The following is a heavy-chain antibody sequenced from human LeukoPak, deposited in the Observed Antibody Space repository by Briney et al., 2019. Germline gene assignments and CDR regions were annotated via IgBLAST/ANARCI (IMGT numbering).Heavy chain of an antibody. D-gene: IGHD2-2*01. CDR2: ISGSGDST. V-gene: IGHV3-23*01. Sequence: PGGSLRLSCAASGFIFRRYAMNWVRQAPGKGLEWVSAISGSGDSTYYADSGKGRFTISRDNSKNTLYMQMNSLRVEDTAVYYCAKGVAIAVVPAAIDWGQGTLVTASS. CDR1: GFIFRRYA. CDR3: AKGVAIAVVPAAID. J-gene: IGHJ4*02.